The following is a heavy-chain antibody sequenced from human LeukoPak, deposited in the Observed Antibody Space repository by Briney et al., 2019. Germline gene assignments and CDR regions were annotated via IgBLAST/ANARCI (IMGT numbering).Heavy chain of an antibody. V-gene: IGHV3-30-3*01. CDR2: ISYDGGNK. J-gene: IGHJ4*02. D-gene: IGHD3-10*01. Sequence: PGRSLRLSCAASGFTFSNYALHWVRQAPGKGLEWVAMISYDGGNKYYADSVEGRFTISRDNAKNSLFLQMNSLRAEDTAVYYCARARGTGPGAHFDYWGQGTLVIVSS. CDR1: GFTFSNYA. CDR3: ARARGTGPGAHFDY.